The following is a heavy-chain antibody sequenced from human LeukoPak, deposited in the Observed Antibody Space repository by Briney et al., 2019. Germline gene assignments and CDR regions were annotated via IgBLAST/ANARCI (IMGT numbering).Heavy chain of an antibody. D-gene: IGHD1-26*01. V-gene: IGHV3-74*01. CDR1: GFTSSSYW. Sequence: GGSLRLSCAASGFTSSSYWMHWVRQAPGKGLVWVSRINSDGSSTSYADSVKGRFTISRDNSKNTLYLQMNSLRAEDTAVYYCAKDLAVGATTGLDYWGQGTLVTVSS. CDR2: INSDGSST. J-gene: IGHJ4*02. CDR3: AKDLAVGATTGLDY.